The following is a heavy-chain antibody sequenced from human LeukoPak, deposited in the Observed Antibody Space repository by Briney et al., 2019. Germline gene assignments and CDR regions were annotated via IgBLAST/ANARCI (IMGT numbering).Heavy chain of an antibody. CDR1: GYNFISYG. CDR2: INTYNGNT. V-gene: IGHV1-18*01. J-gene: IGHJ4*02. CDR3: ARALTYYYDSSGYYDY. Sequence: GASVKVSCKAAGYNFISYGISWVRQAPGQGLEWMGWINTYNGNTNYAQKLQGRVTMTTDTSTSTAYMELRSLRSDDTAVYYCARALTYYYDSSGYYDYWGQGTLVTVSS. D-gene: IGHD3-22*01.